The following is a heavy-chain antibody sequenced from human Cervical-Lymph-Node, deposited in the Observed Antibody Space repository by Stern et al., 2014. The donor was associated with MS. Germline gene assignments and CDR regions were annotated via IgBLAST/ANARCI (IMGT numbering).Heavy chain of an antibody. CDR2: ISCSSSYI. D-gene: IGHD2-21*02. J-gene: IGHJ4*02. V-gene: IGHV3-21*01. Sequence: EVQLVESGGGLVKPGGSLRLSCAASGFTFSSYSMHWVRQAPGKGLEWVSSISCSSSYIYDEDLVKGRFTFSRHNTHTSLYLQINSLRAEDTAVYYGARDNDDFWQFDYWGQGTLVTVSS. CDR1: GFTFSSYS. CDR3: ARDNDDFWQFDY.